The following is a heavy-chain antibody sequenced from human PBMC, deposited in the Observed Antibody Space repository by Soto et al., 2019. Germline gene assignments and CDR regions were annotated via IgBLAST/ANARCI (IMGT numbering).Heavy chain of an antibody. J-gene: IGHJ3*02. D-gene: IGHD4-17*01. V-gene: IGHV4-59*01. CDR2: ICYSGST. CDR1: GGSISSYY. Sequence: TSETLVLTCTVSGGSISSYYWSGIRQPPGKGLEWIGYICYSGSTNYHPSLKSRVTISVDTSKNQFSLKLSSVTAADTAVYYCARQYGDYVRGPFDIWGQGTMVT. CDR3: ARQYGDYVRGPFDI.